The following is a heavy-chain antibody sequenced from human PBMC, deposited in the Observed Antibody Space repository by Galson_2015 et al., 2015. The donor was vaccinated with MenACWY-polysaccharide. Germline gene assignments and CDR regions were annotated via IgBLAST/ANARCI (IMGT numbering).Heavy chain of an antibody. V-gene: IGHV4-59*01. CDR3: ARQGGSGRSHDY. CDR1: GGSIRSYY. J-gene: IGHJ4*02. D-gene: IGHD5-12*01. CDR2: IYYSGNT. Sequence: TLSLTCTVSGGSIRSYYWSWLRQPPGKGLEWIGHIYYSGNTYYNSSLNSRVTISVDTSKNQFSLKLNSVTAADTAVYYCARQGGSGRSHDYWGQGTLVTVSS.